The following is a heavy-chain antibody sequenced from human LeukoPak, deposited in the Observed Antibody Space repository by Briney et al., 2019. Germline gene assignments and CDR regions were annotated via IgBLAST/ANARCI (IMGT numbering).Heavy chain of an antibody. CDR3: VRLQPNTGEWAFDI. CDR2: IYYSGST. J-gene: IGHJ3*02. Sequence: SETLSLTCTISGDSSSKRSYYWGWIRQPPGKGLEWIGSIYYSGSTYINPSLQSRVTISVDTSKNQLSLKLSSVTAADTAVYHCVRLQPNTGEWAFDIWGQGTMVSVSS. V-gene: IGHV4-39*07. D-gene: IGHD1-1*01. CDR1: GDSSSKRSYY.